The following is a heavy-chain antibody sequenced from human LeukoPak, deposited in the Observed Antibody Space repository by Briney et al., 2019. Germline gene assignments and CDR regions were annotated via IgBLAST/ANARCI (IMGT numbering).Heavy chain of an antibody. CDR2: INEDGSEK. CDR3: ARARRLDY. J-gene: IGHJ4*02. CDR1: GDSISNYY. Sequence: ETLSLTCTVSGDSISNYYWSWVRQAPGKGLEWVANINEDGSEKYYVDSVEGRFTISRDNAKNSVYLQMNSLRVEDTAVYYCARARRLDYWGQGTRVTVSS. D-gene: IGHD6-25*01. V-gene: IGHV3-7*01.